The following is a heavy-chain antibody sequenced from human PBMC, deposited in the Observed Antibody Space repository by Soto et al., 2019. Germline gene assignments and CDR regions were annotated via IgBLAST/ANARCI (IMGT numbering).Heavy chain of an antibody. CDR3: ARDHATCTGTTCYFASNWFDP. J-gene: IGHJ5*02. CDR2: VFHTGPS. Sequence: SETLSLTCTVSGGSINSVNSYWSWIRQHPGRGLEWIGHVFHTGPSYYNPSLKSRVSISLDTSQNQVSLKLDSVTAADTAVYYCARDHATCTGTTCYFASNWFDPWGQGTLVTVSS. CDR1: GGSINSVNSY. V-gene: IGHV4-31*03. D-gene: IGHD2-8*02.